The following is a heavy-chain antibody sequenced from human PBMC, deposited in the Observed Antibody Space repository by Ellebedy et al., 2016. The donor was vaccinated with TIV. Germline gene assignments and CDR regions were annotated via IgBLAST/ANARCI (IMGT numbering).Heavy chain of an antibody. CDR3: ARAIYGASYL. D-gene: IGHD4-17*01. Sequence: GGSLRLSCTASEFTLTNYWMTWVRQAPGKGLEWVANINEDGTKKHYVDSVRGRFTISRDYAGNSLFLQMNSLGAEDTAVYYCARAIYGASYLWGRGTLVTVSS. CDR2: INEDGTKK. J-gene: IGHJ2*01. V-gene: IGHV3-7*01. CDR1: EFTLTNYW.